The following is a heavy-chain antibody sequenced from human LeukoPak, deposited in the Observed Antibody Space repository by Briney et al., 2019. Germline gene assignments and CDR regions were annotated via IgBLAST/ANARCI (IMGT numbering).Heavy chain of an antibody. D-gene: IGHD3-16*01. V-gene: IGHV3-23*01. CDR3: AKGRGKSRSGEAFDY. CDR1: GITLSNYG. Sequence: PGGSLGLSCAVSGITLSNYGMSWVRQAPGKGLEWVAGISNSGGRTKYADSVKGRFTISRDNSKNTLYLQMNSLRAEDTAVYYCAKGRGKSRSGEAFDYWGQGTLVTVSS. J-gene: IGHJ4*02. CDR2: ISNSGGRT.